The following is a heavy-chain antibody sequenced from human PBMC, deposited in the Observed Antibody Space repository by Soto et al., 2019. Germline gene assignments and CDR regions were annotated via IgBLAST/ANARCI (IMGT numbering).Heavy chain of an antibody. V-gene: IGHV3-23*01. D-gene: IGHD2-2*02. J-gene: IGHJ6*02. CDR3: AKDGTTAGIHYYGMDV. Sequence: GSLRLSCEVSGFTVSRYGMNWVRQAPDKGLEWVSTIRVGGDTYYADSVKGRFTISRDNSKNTLFLQMNSLRAEDTALYFCAKDGTTAGIHYYGMDVWGQGTTVTVSS. CDR2: IRVGGDT. CDR1: GFTVSRYG.